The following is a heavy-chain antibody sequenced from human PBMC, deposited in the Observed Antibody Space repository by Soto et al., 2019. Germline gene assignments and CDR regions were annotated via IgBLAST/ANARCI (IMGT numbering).Heavy chain of an antibody. Sequence: PGGSLRLSCAASGFSFSSYAMHWVRKAPGKGLEWVAVISYDGSNKYYADSVKGRFTISRDNSKNTLYLQMNSLRAEDTAVYYCARDWRAAVVAATHVDYWGQGTLVTVSS. CDR2: ISYDGSNK. V-gene: IGHV3-30-3*01. CDR3: ARDWRAAVVAATHVDY. D-gene: IGHD2-15*01. J-gene: IGHJ4*02. CDR1: GFSFSSYA.